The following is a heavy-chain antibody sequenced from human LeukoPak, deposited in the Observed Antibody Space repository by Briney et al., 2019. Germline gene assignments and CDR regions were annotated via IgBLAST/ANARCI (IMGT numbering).Heavy chain of an antibody. Sequence: GGSLRLSCAASGFTVSSNYMSWVRQAPGKGLEWVSVIYSGGSTYYADSVKGRFTISRDNSKNTLYLQMNSLRAEDTAVYYCASRSDYYDSSPSEYWGQGTLVTVPS. J-gene: IGHJ4*02. CDR3: ASRSDYYDSSPSEY. CDR1: GFTVSSNY. CDR2: IYSGGST. D-gene: IGHD3-22*01. V-gene: IGHV3-53*01.